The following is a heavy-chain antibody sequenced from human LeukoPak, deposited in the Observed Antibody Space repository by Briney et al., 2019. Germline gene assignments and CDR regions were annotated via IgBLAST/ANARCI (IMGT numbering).Heavy chain of an antibody. CDR2: IHDSGST. Sequence: PSETLSLTCAVSGDSISSGGYSWTWIRQTPGKGLEWIAYIHDSGSTYYNPSLKSRLSISIDTSKNQFSLKLNSVTAADTAVYYCARVVAAAGNNWFDPWGQGTLVTASS. D-gene: IGHD6-13*01. J-gene: IGHJ5*02. CDR3: ARVVAAAGNNWFDP. V-gene: IGHV4-30-4*07. CDR1: GDSISSGGYS.